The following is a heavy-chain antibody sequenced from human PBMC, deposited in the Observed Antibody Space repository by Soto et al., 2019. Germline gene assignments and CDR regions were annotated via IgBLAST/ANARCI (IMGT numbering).Heavy chain of an antibody. CDR1: GGSISSSNW. J-gene: IGHJ4*02. Sequence: PSETLSLTCAVSGGSISSSNWWSWVRQPPGKGLEWIGEIYHSGSTNYNPSLKSRVTISVDKSKNQFSLKLSSVTAADTAVYYCAKGRESSGSYRPFDYWGQGTLVTVSS. CDR3: AKGRESSGSYRPFDY. CDR2: IYHSGST. D-gene: IGHD3-22*01. V-gene: IGHV4-4*02.